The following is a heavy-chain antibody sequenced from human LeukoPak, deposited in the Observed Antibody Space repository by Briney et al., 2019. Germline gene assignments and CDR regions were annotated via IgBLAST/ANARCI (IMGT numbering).Heavy chain of an antibody. CDR2: INHSGST. CDR1: GGSFSGYY. V-gene: IGHV4-34*01. Sequence: SETLSLTCAVYGGSFSGYYWSWIRQPPGKGLEWIGEINHSGSTNYNPSLKSRVTISVDTSKNQFSLKLSSVTAADTAVYYCATDNSYGSGSYYTWGQGTLVTVSS. J-gene: IGHJ4*02. D-gene: IGHD3-10*01. CDR3: ATDNSYGSGSYYT.